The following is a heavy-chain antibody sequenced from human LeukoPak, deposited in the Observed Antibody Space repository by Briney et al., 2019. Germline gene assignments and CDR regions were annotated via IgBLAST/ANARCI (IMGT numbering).Heavy chain of an antibody. CDR1: GGSISSSSYY. D-gene: IGHD1-26*01. CDR3: ARYSGYLDY. V-gene: IGHV4-39*07. Sequence: SETLSLTCTVSGGSISSSSYYWGWIRQPPGKGLEWIGSIYYSGSTYYNPSLKSRVTISVDTSKNQFSLKLSSVTAADTAVYYCARYSGYLDYWGQGTLVTVSS. CDR2: IYYSGST. J-gene: IGHJ4*02.